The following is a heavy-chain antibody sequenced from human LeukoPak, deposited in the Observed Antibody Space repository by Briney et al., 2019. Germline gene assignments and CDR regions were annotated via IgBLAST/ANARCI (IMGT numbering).Heavy chain of an antibody. CDR1: GFTFSSYA. Sequence: GGSLRLSCAASGFTFSSYAMSWVRQAPGKGLEWVSAISGSGGSTYYADSVKGRFTISRDNSKNTLYLQMNSLRAEDTAVYYCAKGKAGARIVGATASLFDYWGQGTLVTVSS. J-gene: IGHJ4*02. D-gene: IGHD1-26*01. CDR3: AKGKAGARIVGATASLFDY. V-gene: IGHV3-23*01. CDR2: ISGSGGST.